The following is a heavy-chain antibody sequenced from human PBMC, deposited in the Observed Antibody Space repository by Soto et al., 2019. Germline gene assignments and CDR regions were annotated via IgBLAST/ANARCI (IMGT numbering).Heavy chain of an antibody. D-gene: IGHD3-16*01. J-gene: IGHJ4*02. V-gene: IGHV4-59*01. CDR3: AKIGGWTNDY. CDR1: GGSLSSYY. CDR2: IYYSGST. Sequence: SETLSLTCVVSGGSLSSYYWSWIRQPPGKGLEWIGYIYYSGSTNYNPSLKSRVTISVDTSKNQFSLKLSSVTAADTAVYYCAKIGGWTNDYWGGGTLVTFPS.